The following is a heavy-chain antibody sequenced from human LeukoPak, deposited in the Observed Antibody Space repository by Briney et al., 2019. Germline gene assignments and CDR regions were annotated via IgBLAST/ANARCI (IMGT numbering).Heavy chain of an antibody. CDR2: ISSTSSTI. V-gene: IGHV3-48*02. D-gene: IGHD6-13*01. CDR1: GFTFSSYS. J-gene: IGHJ4*02. Sequence: PGGSLRLSCAASGFTFSSYSMNWVRQAPGKGLEWVSYISSTSSTIYYADSVKGRFTISRDNAKNSLYLQMNSLRDEDTAVYYCARGRSAAGALHYFDYWGQGTLVTVSS. CDR3: ARGRSAAGALHYFDY.